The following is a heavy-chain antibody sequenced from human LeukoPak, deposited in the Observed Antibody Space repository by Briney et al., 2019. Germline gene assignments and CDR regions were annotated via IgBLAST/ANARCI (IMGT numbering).Heavy chain of an antibody. D-gene: IGHD1-26*01. CDR2: IYHSGST. CDR1: GYSISSGYY. Sequence: SETLSLTCTVSGYSISSGYYWGWIRQPPGKGLEWIGSIYHSGSTYYNPSLKSRATISVDTSKNQFSLKLSSVTAADTAVYYCARERGSYFDYWGQGTLVTVSS. J-gene: IGHJ4*02. CDR3: ARERGSYFDY. V-gene: IGHV4-38-2*02.